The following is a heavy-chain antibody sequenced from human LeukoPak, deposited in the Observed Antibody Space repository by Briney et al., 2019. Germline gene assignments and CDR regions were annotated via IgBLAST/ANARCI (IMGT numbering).Heavy chain of an antibody. Sequence: GGSLRLSCAASGFTFSSYAMSWVRQAPGKGLEWVSAISGSGGSTYYADSVKGRFTISGDNSKNTLYLQMNSLRAEDTAVYYCARTGDYIPYFDYWGQGTLVTVSS. CDR2: ISGSGGST. CDR3: ARTGDYIPYFDY. D-gene: IGHD4-17*01. J-gene: IGHJ4*02. CDR1: GFTFSSYA. V-gene: IGHV3-23*01.